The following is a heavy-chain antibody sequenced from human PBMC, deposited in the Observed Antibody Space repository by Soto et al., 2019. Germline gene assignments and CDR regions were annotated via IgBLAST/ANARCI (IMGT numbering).Heavy chain of an antibody. CDR1: GVTVSSNY. V-gene: IGHV3-66*01. CDR3: ARNVPVTTLGY. J-gene: IGHJ4*02. D-gene: IGHD4-17*01. CDR2: IYSRGDI. Sequence: GGSLRLSCAASGVTVSSNYMSWVRRAPGQGLEWVSVIYSRGDIKYADSVKGRFTVSRDNSKNTLFLQMNSLRVEDTAVYYCARNVPVTTLGYWGQGTLVTVSS.